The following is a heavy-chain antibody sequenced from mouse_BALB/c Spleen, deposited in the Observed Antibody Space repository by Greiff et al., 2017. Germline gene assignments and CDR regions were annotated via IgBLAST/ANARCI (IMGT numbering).Heavy chain of an antibody. Sequence: VKLMESGPGLVAPSQSLSITCTVSGFSLTSYGVHWVRQPPGKGLEWLGVIWAGGSTNYNSALMSRLSISKDNSKSQVFLKMNSLQTDDTAMYYCAISTMITGWFAYWGQGTLVTVSA. CDR1: GFSLTSYG. J-gene: IGHJ3*01. CDR3: AISTMITGWFAY. D-gene: IGHD2-4*01. CDR2: IWAGGST. V-gene: IGHV2-9*02.